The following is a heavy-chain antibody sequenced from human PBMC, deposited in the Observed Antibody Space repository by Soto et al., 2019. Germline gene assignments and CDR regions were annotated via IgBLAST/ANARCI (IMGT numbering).Heavy chain of an antibody. CDR1: VDSISTYY. V-gene: IGHV4-4*07. CDR3: ARYSNNWFQTEGMDV. D-gene: IGHD1-20*01. CDR2: IDASVNT. Sequence: PSETLSLTCTVSVDSISTYYWSWIRRPAGKGLEWIGRIDASVNTNYNPSLKSRVTMSADTSKKQFSLKLTSVTAADTAVYYCARYSNNWFQTEGMDVWGQGTKVT. J-gene: IGHJ6*02.